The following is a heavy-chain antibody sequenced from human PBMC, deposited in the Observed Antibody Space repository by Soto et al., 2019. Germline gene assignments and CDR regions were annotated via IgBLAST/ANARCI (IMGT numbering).Heavy chain of an antibody. Sequence: QVQLVESGGGVVQPGRSLRLSCAASGFTFSHYGMHWVRQAPGKGLEWVAVIWYDGSNKHYADSVKGRFTISRDNSKNTLYLQMNSLRAEDTAVYFCARDVATVDGMSGYWGQGTLVTVSS. CDR2: IWYDGSNK. CDR3: ARDVATVDGMSGY. D-gene: IGHD4-4*01. J-gene: IGHJ4*02. CDR1: GFTFSHYG. V-gene: IGHV3-33*01.